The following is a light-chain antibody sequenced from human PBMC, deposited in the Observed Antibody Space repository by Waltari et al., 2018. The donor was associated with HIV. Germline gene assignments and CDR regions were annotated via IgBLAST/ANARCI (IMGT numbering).Light chain of an antibody. CDR3: SSYTSSSTLVV. CDR1: SSDVGGYNY. V-gene: IGLV2-14*01. J-gene: IGLJ2*01. CDR2: EVS. Sequence: PASVSGSPGQSITISCTGTSSDVGGYNYVSWYQQHPGKAPKLMIYEVSNRPSGVSNRFSGSKSGNTASLTISGLQAEDEADYYCSSYTSSSTLVVFGGGTKLTVL.